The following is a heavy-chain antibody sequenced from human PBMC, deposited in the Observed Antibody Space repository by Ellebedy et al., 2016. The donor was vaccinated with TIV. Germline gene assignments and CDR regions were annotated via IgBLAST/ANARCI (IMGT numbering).Heavy chain of an antibody. CDR1: GYTLTDLS. J-gene: IGHJ6*02. V-gene: IGHV1-24*01. CDR2: FDPEDGET. CDR3: ATDIAGAVAAYYYHGMDV. D-gene: IGHD6-19*01. Sequence: AASVKVSCKVFGYTLTDLSMHWVRQAPGKGLEWMGGFDPEDGETIYAQKFQGRVTMTEDTSTDTAYMELSSLRSEDTAVYYCATDIAGAVAAYYYHGMDVWGQGTTVTVSS.